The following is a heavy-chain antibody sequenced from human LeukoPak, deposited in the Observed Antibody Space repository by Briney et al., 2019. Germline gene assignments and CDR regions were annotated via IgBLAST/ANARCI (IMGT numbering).Heavy chain of an antibody. CDR2: IYTSGST. V-gene: IGHV4-61*02. Sequence: PSQTLSLTCTVSGGSISSGGYYWSWIRQPAGKGLEWIGRIYTSGSTNYNPSLKSRVTMSVDTSKNQFSLKLSSVTAADTAVYYCARDACSSTSCSRRGYYFDYSGQGTLVTVSS. CDR1: GGSISSGGYY. CDR3: ARDACSSTSCSRRGYYFDY. D-gene: IGHD2-2*01. J-gene: IGHJ4*02.